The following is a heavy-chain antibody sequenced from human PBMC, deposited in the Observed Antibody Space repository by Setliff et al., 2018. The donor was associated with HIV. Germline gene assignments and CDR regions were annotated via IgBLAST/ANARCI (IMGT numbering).Heavy chain of an antibody. Sequence: GASVKVSCKASGYRFTMYSMNWVRQAPGQGLEWMGWINTNTGNTMYAQGFTGRFVFSLDTSVSTAFLQITSLKAEDTAVYYCARDIGSRGGAFDMWGQGTRVTVSS. D-gene: IGHD3-10*01. V-gene: IGHV7-4-1*02. CDR3: ARDIGSRGGAFDM. J-gene: IGHJ3*02. CDR2: INTNTGNT. CDR1: GYRFTMYS.